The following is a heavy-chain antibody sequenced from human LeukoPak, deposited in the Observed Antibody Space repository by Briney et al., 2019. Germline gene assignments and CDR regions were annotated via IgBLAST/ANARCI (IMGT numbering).Heavy chain of an antibody. CDR2: IHHSGGN. J-gene: IGHJ5*02. V-gene: IGHV4-59*08. CDR3: AAHVLFDSNNYSFWFDP. Sequence: SEALSLTCSVSGASINNWWSWVRQPPERGLEWIAYIHHSGGNKYNPSLRSRATISLATSKNPVSLMLTSVTAADTAVYFCAAHVLFDSNNYSFWFDPWGQGTLVTVSP. CDR1: GASINNW. D-gene: IGHD5/OR15-5a*01.